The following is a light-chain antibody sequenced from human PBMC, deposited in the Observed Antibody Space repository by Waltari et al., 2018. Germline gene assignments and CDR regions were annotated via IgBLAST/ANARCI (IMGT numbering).Light chain of an antibody. CDR3: AAWDDSLSGRVV. Sequence: QSVLTQPPSASGTPGQRVTISCSGRSSNIGSNFVYWYQQLPGTAPKLLIYRNNQRPSWVPDRFSGSKSGTSASLAISGLESEDEGDYYCAAWDDSLSGRVVFGGGTRLTVL. J-gene: IGLJ2*01. CDR1: SSNIGSNF. V-gene: IGLV1-47*01. CDR2: RNN.